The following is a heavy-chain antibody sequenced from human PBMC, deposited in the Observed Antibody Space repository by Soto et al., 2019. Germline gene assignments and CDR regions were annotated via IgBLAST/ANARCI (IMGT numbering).Heavy chain of an antibody. CDR1: GFSFSDYY. D-gene: IGHD6-19*01. V-gene: IGHV3-11*01. J-gene: IGHJ4*02. CDR2: ITHSGSII. Sequence: QVQLVESGGGLVKPGGSLRLSCAASGFSFSDYYMSWIRQAPGKGLECVSYITHSGSIIHYADSVKGRFTISRDNTKNSLYLQMTSLRAEDTAVYYCARLAVAGTHDIDNWGQGTLVTVSS. CDR3: ARLAVAGTHDIDN.